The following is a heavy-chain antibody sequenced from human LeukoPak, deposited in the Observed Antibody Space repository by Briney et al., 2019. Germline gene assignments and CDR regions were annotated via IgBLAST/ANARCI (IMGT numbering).Heavy chain of an antibody. CDR3: AREGTAGTNINWFDP. Sequence: SETLSLTCTVSGGSISSYYWSWIRQPPGKGLEWIGYISYSGGTNFNPSLKSRVTISVDTSKNQFSLKLSSVTAADTAVYYCAREGTAGTNINWFDPWGQGTLVTVSS. D-gene: IGHD1-1*01. CDR2: ISYSGGT. CDR1: GGSISSYY. V-gene: IGHV4-59*01. J-gene: IGHJ5*02.